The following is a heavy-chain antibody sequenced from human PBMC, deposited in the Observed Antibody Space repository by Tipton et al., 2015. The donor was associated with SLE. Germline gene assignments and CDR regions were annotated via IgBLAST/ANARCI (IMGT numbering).Heavy chain of an antibody. CDR2: INHSGST. J-gene: IGHJ4*02. CDR1: GGSFSGYY. Sequence: TLSLTCAVYGGSFSGYYWSWIRQPPGKGLEWIGEINHSGSTNYNPSLKSRVTISVDTSKNQFSLKLSSVTAADTAVYYCARGYTSDPTSYFDYWGQGTLVTVSS. D-gene: IGHD6-19*01. V-gene: IGHV4-34*01. CDR3: ARGYTSDPTSYFDY.